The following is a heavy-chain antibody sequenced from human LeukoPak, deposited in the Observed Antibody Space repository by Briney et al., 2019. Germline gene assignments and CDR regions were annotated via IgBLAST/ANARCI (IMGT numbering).Heavy chain of an antibody. J-gene: IGHJ4*02. D-gene: IGHD2-8*01. CDR2: IIPIFGTA. Sequence: ASVKVSCKASGGTFSSYAISWVRQAPGQGLEWMGGIIPIFGTANYAQKFQGRVTITADESTSTAYMELSSLRSEDTAVHYCATDCTNGVCSFDYWGQGTLVTVSS. V-gene: IGHV1-69*13. CDR3: ATDCTNGVCSFDY. CDR1: GGTFSSYA.